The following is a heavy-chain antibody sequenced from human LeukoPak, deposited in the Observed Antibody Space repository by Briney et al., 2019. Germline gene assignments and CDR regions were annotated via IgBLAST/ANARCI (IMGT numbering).Heavy chain of an antibody. CDR2: INHSGST. CDR3: ASPAVAGRFGY. D-gene: IGHD6-19*01. J-gene: IGHJ4*02. V-gene: IGHV4-34*01. Sequence: SETLSLTCAVYGGSFSGYYWSWIRQPPGKGLEWIGEINHSGSTNYNPSLKSRVTISVDTSKNQFSLKLSSVTAADTAVYYCASPAVAGRFGYWGQGTLVTVSS. CDR1: GGSFSGYY.